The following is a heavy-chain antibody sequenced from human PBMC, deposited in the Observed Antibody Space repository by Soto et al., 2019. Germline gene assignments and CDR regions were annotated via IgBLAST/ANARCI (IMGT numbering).Heavy chain of an antibody. Sequence: PGGSLRLSCAASGFTFSSYGMHWVRQAPGKGLEWVAVISYDGTNKYYADSVKGRFTISRDNSKNTLYLQMNSLRAEDTAVYYCAKDLRIARYYYYGMDVWGQATTVTVYS. V-gene: IGHV3-30*18. J-gene: IGHJ6*02. CDR2: ISYDGTNK. D-gene: IGHD2-21*01. CDR3: AKDLRIARYYYYGMDV. CDR1: GFTFSSYG.